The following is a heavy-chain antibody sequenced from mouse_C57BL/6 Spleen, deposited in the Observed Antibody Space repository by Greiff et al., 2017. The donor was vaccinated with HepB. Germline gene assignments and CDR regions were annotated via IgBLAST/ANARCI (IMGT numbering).Heavy chain of an antibody. V-gene: IGHV7-3*01. Sequence: EVQGVESGGGLVQPGGSLSLSCAASGFTFTDYYMSWVRQTPGKALEWLGFIRNKANGNTTEYSASVKGRFTNSRDNSQSILYLTMNALIADDSATYYCARFPCYDYEAAWFAYWGQGTLVTVST. CDR3: ARFPCYDYEAAWFAY. CDR2: IRNKANGNTT. J-gene: IGHJ3*01. D-gene: IGHD2-4*01. CDR1: GFTFTDYY.